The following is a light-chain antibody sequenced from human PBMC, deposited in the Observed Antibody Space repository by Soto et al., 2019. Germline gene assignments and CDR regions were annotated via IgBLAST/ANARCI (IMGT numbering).Light chain of an antibody. CDR1: QSVSRDY. CDR2: HAS. J-gene: IGKJ4*01. V-gene: IGKV3-20*01. CDR3: QQYASSPLT. Sequence: EIVLTQSPGTLSLSPGERATLSCRASQSVSRDYLSWYQQKPGGAPRLLIYHASSRATGIPDSFASSRSGTDFTLTISRLEPEDFAEFYCQQYASSPLTFGGGTKVEIK.